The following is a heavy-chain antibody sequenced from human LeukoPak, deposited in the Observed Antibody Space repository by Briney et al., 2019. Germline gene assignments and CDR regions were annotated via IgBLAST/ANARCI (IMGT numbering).Heavy chain of an antibody. Sequence: GGSLRLSCAASGFTFNTYWMTWVRQAPGKGLEWVANINEDGSEKYYVDSVKGRFTISRDNAKNSLYLQMNSLRAEDTAVYYCARGIQQWLPPGYWGQGTLVTVSS. D-gene: IGHD6-19*01. CDR2: INEDGSEK. V-gene: IGHV3-7*01. CDR1: GFTFNTYW. CDR3: ARGIQQWLPPGY. J-gene: IGHJ4*02.